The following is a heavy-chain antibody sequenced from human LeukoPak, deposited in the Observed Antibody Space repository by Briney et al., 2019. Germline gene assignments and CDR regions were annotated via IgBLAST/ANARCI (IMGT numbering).Heavy chain of an antibody. CDR1: GGSISSYY. CDR2: IYYSGST. CDR3: ARAPPVGEDYYYYYYMDV. Sequence: PSETLSLTCTVSGGSISSYYWSWIRPPPGKGLEWIGYIYYSGSTNYNPSLKSRVTISVDTSKNQFSLKLSSVTAADTAVYYCARAPPVGEDYYYYYYMDVWGKGTTVTVSS. V-gene: IGHV4-59*01. J-gene: IGHJ6*03. D-gene: IGHD3-3*01.